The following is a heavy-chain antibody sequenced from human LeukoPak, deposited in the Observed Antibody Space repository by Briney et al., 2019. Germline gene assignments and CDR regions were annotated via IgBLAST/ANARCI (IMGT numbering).Heavy chain of an antibody. CDR1: GFTFSSYW. Sequence: GGSLRLSCAASGFTFSSYWMHWVRQAPGKGLVWVSRINSDGSSTSYADSVKGRFTISRDNAKNTLYLQMNSLRAEDTAVYYCARAVAVAGYYYYYYGMDVWGQGTTVTVSS. CDR2: INSDGSST. D-gene: IGHD6-19*01. J-gene: IGHJ6*02. CDR3: ARAVAVAGYYYYYYGMDV. V-gene: IGHV3-74*01.